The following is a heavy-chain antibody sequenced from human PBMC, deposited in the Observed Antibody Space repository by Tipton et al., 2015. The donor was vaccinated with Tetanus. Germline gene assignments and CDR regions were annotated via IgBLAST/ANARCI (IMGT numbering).Heavy chain of an antibody. D-gene: IGHD2-8*01. Sequence: LRLSCTVSGDSMNKYYWSWIRQPPGKGLEWISYIFYSGSTNYNPSLKSRVSISMYTSKNQISLKLSSVTAADTAVYFCARRSYCTSSRCFDAFDLWGPGTRATVSS. CDR2: IFYSGST. J-gene: IGHJ3*01. CDR3: ARRSYCTSSRCFDAFDL. CDR1: GDSMNKYY. V-gene: IGHV4-59*01.